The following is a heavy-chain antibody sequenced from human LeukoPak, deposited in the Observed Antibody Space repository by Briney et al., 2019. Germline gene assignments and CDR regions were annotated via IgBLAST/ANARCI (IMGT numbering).Heavy chain of an antibody. V-gene: IGHV3-7*03. CDR3: ARGSNILTGSFDLDY. CDR2: IKQDGSEK. CDR1: GFTFSSYW. J-gene: IGHJ4*02. Sequence: PGGSLRLSCAASGFTFSSYWMSWVRQAPGKGLEWVANIKQDGSEKYYVDSVKGRFTIFRDNSKNTLYLQMNSLRAEDTAVYYCARGSNILTGSFDLDYWGQGTLVTVSS. D-gene: IGHD3-9*01.